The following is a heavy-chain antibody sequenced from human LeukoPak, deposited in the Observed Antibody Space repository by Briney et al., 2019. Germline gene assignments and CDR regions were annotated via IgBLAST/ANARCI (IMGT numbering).Heavy chain of an antibody. CDR1: GFTFSSYG. J-gene: IGHJ6*02. Sequence: GGSLRLSCAASGFTFSSYGMHWVRQAPGKGLEWVAVISYDGSNKYYADSVKGRFTISRDNSKNTLYLQMNSLRAEDTAVYYCAKDQAFDSNSYGMDVWGQGTTVTVSS. CDR2: ISYDGSNK. CDR3: AKDQAFDSNSYGMDV. V-gene: IGHV3-30*18. D-gene: IGHD6-13*01.